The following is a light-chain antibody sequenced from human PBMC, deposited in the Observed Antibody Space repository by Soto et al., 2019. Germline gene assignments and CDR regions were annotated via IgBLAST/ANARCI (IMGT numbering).Light chain of an antibody. Sequence: EIVLTQSPGTLSLSPGERATLPCRASQSVSSSYFAWYQQRFGQAPRLLIYGASSRATGIPDRFSGSGSGTDFTLTISRLEPEDFAVYYCQQYGSSSWTFGQGTKVEIK. J-gene: IGKJ1*01. CDR2: GAS. CDR1: QSVSSSY. CDR3: QQYGSSSWT. V-gene: IGKV3-20*01.